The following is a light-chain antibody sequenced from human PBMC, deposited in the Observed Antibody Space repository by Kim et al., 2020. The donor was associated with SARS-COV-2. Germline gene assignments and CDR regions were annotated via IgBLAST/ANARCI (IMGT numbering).Light chain of an antibody. CDR1: QSISSW. V-gene: IGKV1-5*03. Sequence: ASVGDRVTITCRASQSISSWLAWYQQKPGKAPKLLIYKASTLQSEVPSRFSGSGSGTEFTLTISSLQPDDFATYYCQQYNSSPWTFGQGTKVDIK. CDR3: QQYNSSPWT. J-gene: IGKJ1*01. CDR2: KAS.